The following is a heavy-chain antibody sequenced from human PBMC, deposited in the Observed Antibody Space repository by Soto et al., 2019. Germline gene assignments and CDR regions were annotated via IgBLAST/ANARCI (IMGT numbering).Heavy chain of an antibody. V-gene: IGHV4-34*01. J-gene: IGHJ4*02. CDR1: GGSFSGYY. CDR3: ARGSPGRDYDFWSGYPRFDY. Sequence: SETLSLTCAVYGGSFSGYYWSWIRQPPGKGLEWIGEINHSGSTNYNPSLKSRVTISVDTSKNQFSLKLSSVTAADTAVYYCARGSPGRDYDFWSGYPRFDYWGQGTLVTVSS. CDR2: INHSGST. D-gene: IGHD3-3*01.